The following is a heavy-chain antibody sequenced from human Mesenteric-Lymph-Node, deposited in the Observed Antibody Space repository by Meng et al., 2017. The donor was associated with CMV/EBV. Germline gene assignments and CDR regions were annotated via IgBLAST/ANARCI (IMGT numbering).Heavy chain of an antibody. Sequence: SYGMHWVRQAPGQSLEWMGWMNAGNANTKYSEKFQGRVTITRDTSATTAYMELSSLRSEDTAVYYCARAYNYYDRSGYYLSYYFDYWGQGTLVTVSS. CDR3: ARAYNYYDRSGYYLSYYFDY. CDR2: MNAGNANT. V-gene: IGHV1-3*01. J-gene: IGHJ4*02. D-gene: IGHD3-22*01. CDR1: SYG.